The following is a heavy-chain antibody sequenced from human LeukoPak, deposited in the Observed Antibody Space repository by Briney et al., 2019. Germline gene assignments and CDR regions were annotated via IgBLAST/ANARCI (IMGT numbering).Heavy chain of an antibody. CDR2: IYDSRST. Sequence: SETLSLTCTVSGGSISSSSYYWGWIRQPPGKGLEWIGSIYDSRSTYYNPSLKSRLTISVDTSKNQFSLKLSSVTAADTAIYYCARPYHYDSGSRGTAFDLWGHGTMVTVSS. CDR1: GGSISSSSYY. CDR3: ARPYHYDSGSRGTAFDL. D-gene: IGHD3-10*01. V-gene: IGHV4-39*01. J-gene: IGHJ3*01.